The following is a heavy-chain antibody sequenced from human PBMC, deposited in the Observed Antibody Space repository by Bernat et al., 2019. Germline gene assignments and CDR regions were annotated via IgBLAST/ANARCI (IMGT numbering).Heavy chain of an antibody. Sequence: QVQLVESGGGVVQPGRSLRLSCAASGFTFSSYGMHWVRQAPGKGLEWVAVISYDGSNKYYADSVKGRFTISRDNSKNTLYLQMNSLRAEDTAVYYCANDSGRGGNDYWGQGTLVTVSS. J-gene: IGHJ4*02. CDR3: ANDSGRGGNDY. CDR1: GFTFSSYG. CDR2: ISYDGSNK. V-gene: IGHV3-30*18. D-gene: IGHD3-10*01.